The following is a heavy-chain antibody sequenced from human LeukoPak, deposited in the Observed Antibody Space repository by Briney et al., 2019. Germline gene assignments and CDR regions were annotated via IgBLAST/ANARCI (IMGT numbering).Heavy chain of an antibody. J-gene: IGHJ4*02. CDR1: GGTFSSYA. CDR2: IIPIFGTA. CDR3: ARVTFGELFEGPLDY. D-gene: IGHD3-10*01. V-gene: IGHV1-69*13. Sequence: GASAKVSCKASGGTFSSYAISWVRQAPGQGLEWMGGIIPIFGTANYAQKFQGRVTITADESTSTAYMELSSLRSEDTAVYYCARVTFGELFEGPLDYWGQGTLVTVSS.